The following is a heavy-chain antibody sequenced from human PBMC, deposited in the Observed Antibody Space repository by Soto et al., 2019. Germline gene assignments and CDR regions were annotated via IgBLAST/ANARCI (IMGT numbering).Heavy chain of an antibody. CDR2: LNSDGSAT. CDR3: ARDTQLWRVDS. J-gene: IGHJ4*02. CDR1: GFTFSSYW. V-gene: IGHV3-74*01. Sequence: EVQLVESGGGLVQPGESLRLSCAASGFTFSSYWMHWVRQAPGKGLVWVSRLNSDGSATTYAASVKGRFTISRDNVKNMLYLQMSSLRAEDTAVYFGARDTQLWRVDSWGQGTMVTVSS. D-gene: IGHD5-18*01.